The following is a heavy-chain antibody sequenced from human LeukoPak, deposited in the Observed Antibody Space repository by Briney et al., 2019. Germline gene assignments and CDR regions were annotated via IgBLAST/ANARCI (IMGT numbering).Heavy chain of an antibody. V-gene: IGHV4-39*01. CDR1: GGSISSSGYY. CDR3: ARHEYSGSYYGLSWFDP. Sequence: SETLSLTCTVSGGSISSSGYYWGWIRQPPGKGLEWFASIYYSGRTYYNPSLKSRVTISVDTSKTQLSLTLSSLTAADTAVYYCARHEYSGSYYGLSWFDPWGQGTLVTVSS. J-gene: IGHJ5*02. CDR2: IYYSGRT. D-gene: IGHD1-26*01.